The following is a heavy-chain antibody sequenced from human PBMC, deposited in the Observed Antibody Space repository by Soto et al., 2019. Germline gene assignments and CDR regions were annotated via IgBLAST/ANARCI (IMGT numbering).Heavy chain of an antibody. J-gene: IGHJ5*02. CDR1: GFSLSTSGVG. Sequence: QITLKESGPTLVKPTQTLTLTCTVSGFSLSTSGVGVGWIRQPPGKAMEWLALIYWDDDKRYSPSLKSRLTITKDTTKNQVVHTKTNLDPVDTATYYCAPTYYYDRIVYYYVHPWGQGTLGTVSS. V-gene: IGHV2-5*02. CDR3: APTYYYDRIVYYYVHP. D-gene: IGHD3-22*01. CDR2: IYWDDDK.